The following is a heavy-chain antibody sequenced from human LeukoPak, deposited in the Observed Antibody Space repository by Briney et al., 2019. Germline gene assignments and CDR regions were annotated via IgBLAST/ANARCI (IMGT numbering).Heavy chain of an antibody. CDR1: GGSISSSSYY. D-gene: IGHD3-22*01. CDR2: IYYSGST. V-gene: IGHV4-39*01. J-gene: IGHJ4*02. Sequence: SETLSLTCTVSGGSISSSSYYWGWIRQPPGKGLEWIGSIYYSGSTYYNPSLKSRVTISVDTSKNQFSLKLSSVTAADTAVYYCPRLDYYDSSGYYYVGSLDYWGQGTLVTVSS. CDR3: PRLDYYDSSGYYYVGSLDY.